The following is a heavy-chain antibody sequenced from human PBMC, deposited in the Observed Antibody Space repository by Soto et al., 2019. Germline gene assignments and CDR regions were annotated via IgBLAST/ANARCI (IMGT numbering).Heavy chain of an antibody. CDR3: ARDPGSSSPYYYYGMDV. J-gene: IGHJ6*02. CDR1: GGTFSSYA. CDR2: IIPIFGTA. D-gene: IGHD6-6*01. V-gene: IGHV1-69*01. Sequence: QVQLVQSGAEVKKPGSSVKVSCKASGGTFSSYAISWVRQAPGQGLEWMGGIIPIFGTANYAQKFQGRVTITADESTSTSYMELSSMSSDDTAVYYCARDPGSSSPYYYYGMDVWGQGTTVTVSS.